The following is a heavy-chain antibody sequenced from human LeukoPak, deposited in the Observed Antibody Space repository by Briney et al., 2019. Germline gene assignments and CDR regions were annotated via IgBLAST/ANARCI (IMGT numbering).Heavy chain of an antibody. J-gene: IGHJ4*02. Sequence: PSETLSPTCTVSGGSISSYYWSWIRQPPGKGLEWIGYIYHSGSTDYNSSLKSRVTISEDTSKKQFSLKVSSVTAADTAVYYCARGFRGASFDYWGQGTLVTVSS. CDR1: GGSISSYY. CDR2: IYHSGST. CDR3: ARGFRGASFDY. D-gene: IGHD1-26*01. V-gene: IGHV4-59*01.